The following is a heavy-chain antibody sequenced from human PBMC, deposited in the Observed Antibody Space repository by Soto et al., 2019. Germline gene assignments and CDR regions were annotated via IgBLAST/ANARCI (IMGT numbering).Heavy chain of an antibody. CDR3: STLVVPGDPLTY. CDR2: IKTDGSIT. J-gene: IGHJ1*01. CDR1: RFAFSRYL. Sequence: GGSLRLSCTASRFAFSRYLMHWVRQAPGKGLVWVSRIKTDGSITQYADSVKGRFTISRDNAKNTLYLQMSSLTVEDTAVYYCSTLVVPGDPLTYWGLGTLVTVSS. V-gene: IGHV3-74*01. D-gene: IGHD2-2*01.